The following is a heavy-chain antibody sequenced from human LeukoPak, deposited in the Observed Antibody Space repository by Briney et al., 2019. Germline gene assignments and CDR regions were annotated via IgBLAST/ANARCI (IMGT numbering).Heavy chain of an antibody. CDR1: GFTVRSNY. J-gene: IGHJ4*02. CDR3: WRDRMGTKSFDY. D-gene: IGHD5-24*01. CDR2: ISSGGSS. V-gene: IGHV3-53*01. Sequence: GGSLRLSCAASGFTVRSNYMSWVRQAPGKGLEWVSVISSGGSSNCGGSVKGRFTISRGSSKNTVCFQMKRLRAEDTGLEYLWRDRMGTKSFDYWGQGTLVSDSS.